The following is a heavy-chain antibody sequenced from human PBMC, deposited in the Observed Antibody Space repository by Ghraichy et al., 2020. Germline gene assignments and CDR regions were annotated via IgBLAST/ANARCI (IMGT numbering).Heavy chain of an antibody. CDR3: ARPLGGSGSYLLSWFDP. V-gene: IGHV4-39*01. J-gene: IGHJ5*02. CDR1: GGSISSSSYY. Sequence: SETLSLTCTVSGGSISSSSYYWGWIRQPPGKGLEWIGSIYYSGSTYYNPSLKSRVTISVDTSKNQFSLKLSSVTAADTAVYYCARPLGGSGSYLLSWFDPWGQGTLVTVSS. D-gene: IGHD1-26*01. CDR2: IYYSGST.